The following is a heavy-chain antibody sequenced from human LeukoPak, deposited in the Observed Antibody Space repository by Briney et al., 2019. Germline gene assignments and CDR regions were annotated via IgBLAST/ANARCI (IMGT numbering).Heavy chain of an antibody. CDR3: ARDTRTPDYYDSSGYSYYFVY. CDR2: IWYDGSNK. CDR1: GFTFSSYG. V-gene: IGHV3-33*01. Sequence: GRSLRLSCAASGFTFSSYGMHWVRQAPGKGLEWVAVIWYDGSNKYYADSVKGRFTISRDNSKNTLYLRMNSLRAEDTAVYYCARDTRTPDYYDSSGYSYYFVYWGQGTLVTVSS. J-gene: IGHJ4*02. D-gene: IGHD3-22*01.